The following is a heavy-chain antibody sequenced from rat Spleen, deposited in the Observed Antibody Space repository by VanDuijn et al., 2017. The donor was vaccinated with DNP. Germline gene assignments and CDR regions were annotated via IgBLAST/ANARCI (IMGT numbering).Heavy chain of an antibody. CDR1: GFTFSSYW. CDR2: INPGGGST. D-gene: IGHD1-9*01. J-gene: IGHJ3*01. V-gene: IGHV5-58*01. Sequence: EVQLVETGGGLVQPGRSLKLSCVASGFTFSSYWMYWIRQAPGKGLEWVASINPGGGSTYYPDSMKGRFTISRDNAENTVYLQMNSLRSEDTATYYCAKVRTTGIPGFAYWGQGTLVTVSS. CDR3: AKVRTTGIPGFAY.